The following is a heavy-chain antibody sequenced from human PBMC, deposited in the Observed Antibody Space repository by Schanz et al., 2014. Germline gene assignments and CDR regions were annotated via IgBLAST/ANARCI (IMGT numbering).Heavy chain of an antibody. Sequence: QVQLVQSGAEVKKPGASVKVSCKASGYTFTSYDINWVRQATGQGLEWMGWMNSTTGNRGYAQNFHGRVTMTRDTSLKTAYMEMTDLKFEDGALYYCEIHYGDRPLWGQGALIAVSS. CDR1: GYTFTSYD. J-gene: IGHJ4*02. V-gene: IGHV1-8*01. CDR2: MNSTTGNR. D-gene: IGHD4-17*01. CDR3: EIHYGDRPL.